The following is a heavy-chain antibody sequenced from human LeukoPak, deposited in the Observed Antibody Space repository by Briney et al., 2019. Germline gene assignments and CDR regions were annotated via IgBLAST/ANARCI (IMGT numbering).Heavy chain of an antibody. V-gene: IGHV4-39*01. CDR3: ASTDSSTWPPNWFDP. Sequence: PSETLSLTCTVSGGSISSSSYYWGWIRQPPGKGLEWIGSIYYSGSTYYNPSLKSRVTISVDTSKNQFSLRLSSVTAADTAVYYCASTDSSTWPPNWFDPWGQGTLVTVSS. D-gene: IGHD6-13*01. CDR2: IYYSGST. J-gene: IGHJ5*02. CDR1: GGSISSSSYY.